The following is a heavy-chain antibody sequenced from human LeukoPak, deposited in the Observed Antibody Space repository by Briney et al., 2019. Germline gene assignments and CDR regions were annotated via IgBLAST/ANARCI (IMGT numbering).Heavy chain of an antibody. CDR2: INHSGNT. CDR1: GRSFSGQY. V-gene: IGHV4-34*01. D-gene: IGHD3-3*01. J-gene: IGHJ4*02. Sequence: SETLSLTCAVYGRSFSGQYWSWLRQPPGKGLEWLGEINHSGNTNYNPSLKSRVTLSVDTSKKQFSLKLSSVTAAGTAVYYCATSREGTIFAFDYWGQGTLVTVSS. CDR3: ATSREGTIFAFDY.